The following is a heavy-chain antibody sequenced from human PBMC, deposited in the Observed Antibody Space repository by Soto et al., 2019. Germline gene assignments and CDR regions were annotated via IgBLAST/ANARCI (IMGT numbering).Heavy chain of an antibody. V-gene: IGHV1-18*01. Sequence: QVQLVQSGAEVKKPGASVKVSCKASGYTFSNYDISWVRQAPGQGLEWMGWISAYNGNTNYAQKLQGRVTMTTDTSTSTAYMELRSLRSDDTAVYYCAREDYDILTGSTLSLDYWGQGTLVTVSS. CDR2: ISAYNGNT. D-gene: IGHD3-9*01. J-gene: IGHJ4*02. CDR3: AREDYDILTGSTLSLDY. CDR1: GYTFSNYD.